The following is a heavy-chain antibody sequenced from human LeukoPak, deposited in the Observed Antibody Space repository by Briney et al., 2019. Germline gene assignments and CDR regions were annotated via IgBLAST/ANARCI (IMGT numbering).Heavy chain of an antibody. V-gene: IGHV3-53*01. CDR2: IYSGGST. J-gene: IGHJ6*02. CDR3: ASYDFWSGYQSTMDV. Sequence: PGGSLRLSCAASGFTVSSNYMSWVRQAPGKGLEWVSVIYSGGSTYYADSVKGRFTISRDNSKNTLYLQMNSLRAEDTAVYYCASYDFWSGYQSTMDVWGQRTTVTVSS. D-gene: IGHD3-3*01. CDR1: GFTVSSNY.